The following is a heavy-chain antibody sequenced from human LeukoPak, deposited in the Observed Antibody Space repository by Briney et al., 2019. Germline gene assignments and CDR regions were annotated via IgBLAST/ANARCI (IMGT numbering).Heavy chain of an antibody. Sequence: SETLSLTCTVSGGSISSSSYYWGWIRQPPGKGLEWIGSIYYSGSTYYNPSLKSRVTISVDTSKNQFSLKLSSVTAADTAVYYCARRVVWFDPWGQGTLVTVSS. CDR2: IYYSGST. CDR1: GGSISSSSYY. D-gene: IGHD2-21*01. J-gene: IGHJ5*02. CDR3: ARRVVWFDP. V-gene: IGHV4-39*07.